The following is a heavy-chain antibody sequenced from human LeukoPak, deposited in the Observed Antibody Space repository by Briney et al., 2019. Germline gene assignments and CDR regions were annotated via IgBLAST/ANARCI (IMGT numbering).Heavy chain of an antibody. CDR3: AREVVSDDFDFWSGYSYFDY. D-gene: IGHD3-3*01. V-gene: IGHV3-23*01. CDR1: GITFSSYG. CDR2: ISSTGGTT. Sequence: PGGSLRLSCAASGITFSSYGMSWVRQAPGKGLEWVSSISSTGGTTYYADSVKGRFTISRDNSKNTLYLQMNSLRAEDTAVYYCAREVVSDDFDFWSGYSYFDYWGQGTLVTVSS. J-gene: IGHJ4*02.